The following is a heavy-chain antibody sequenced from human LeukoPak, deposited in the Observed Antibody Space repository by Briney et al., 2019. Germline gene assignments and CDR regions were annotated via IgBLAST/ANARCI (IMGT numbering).Heavy chain of an antibody. CDR1: GFTFSSYA. CDR2: ISGSGGST. Sequence: GGSLRLSCAASGFTFSSYAMSWVRQAPGKGLEWVSAISGSGGSTYYADSVKGRFTISRDNSKNTLYLQMNSLRAEDTAVYYCAKNWAITMIVVVITPDYWGQGTLVTLSS. CDR3: AKNWAITMIVVVITPDY. D-gene: IGHD3-22*01. J-gene: IGHJ4*02. V-gene: IGHV3-23*01.